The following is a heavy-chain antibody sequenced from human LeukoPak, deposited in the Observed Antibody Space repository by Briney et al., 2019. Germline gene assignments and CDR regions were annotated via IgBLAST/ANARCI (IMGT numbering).Heavy chain of an antibody. V-gene: IGHV3-15*01. CDR2: IKSKTDGGTT. Sequence: PGGSLRLSCAASGFTFSNAWMSWVRQAPGKGLEWVGRIKSKTDGGTTDYAAPVKGRFTISRDDSKNTLYLQMNSLKTEDTAVYYCTTDSYFSYYFDYWGQGTPVTVSS. J-gene: IGHJ4*02. CDR1: GFTFSNAW. D-gene: IGHD2-21*01. CDR3: TTDSYFSYYFDY.